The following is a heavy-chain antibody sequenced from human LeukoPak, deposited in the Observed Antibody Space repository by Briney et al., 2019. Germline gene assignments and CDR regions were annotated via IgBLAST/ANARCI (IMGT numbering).Heavy chain of an antibody. V-gene: IGHV3-23*01. CDR2: ISGSGGTT. J-gene: IGHJ4*02. Sequence: GGSLRLFCAASGFTFSSYAMRWVRQAPGKALEWVSAISGSGGTTYYADSVKGRFTISRDNSKNTLYLQMNSLRAEHTAVYYCAKEPCRDCYSTYGYWGQRTLVTVSS. CDR1: GFTFSSYA. D-gene: IGHD2-21*02. CDR3: AKEPCRDCYSTYGY.